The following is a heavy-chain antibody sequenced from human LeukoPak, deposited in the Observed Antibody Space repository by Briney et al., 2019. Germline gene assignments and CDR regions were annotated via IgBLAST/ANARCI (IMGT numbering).Heavy chain of an antibody. D-gene: IGHD5-24*01. V-gene: IGHV3-30*02. CDR3: AKGDGETEFDY. J-gene: IGHJ4*02. Sequence: PGGSLRLSCAASGFTFKNYGMHWVRQAPGKGLEWVALIQPNGNDKYYGDSVKGRFTVSRDNSKNTLYLQLNSLRAEDTALYYCAKGDGETEFDYWGQGTLVTVSS. CDR2: IQPNGNDK. CDR1: GFTFKNYG.